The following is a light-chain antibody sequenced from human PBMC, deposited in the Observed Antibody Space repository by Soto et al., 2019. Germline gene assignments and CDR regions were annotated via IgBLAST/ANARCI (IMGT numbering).Light chain of an antibody. CDR2: EVN. CDR1: SGDIGAYNY. J-gene: IGLJ3*02. CDR3: GAHAGSNTWV. Sequence: QSALTQSPSASASPGQSVTISYTGSSGDIGAYNYVSWYQQHPGKAPKLIIYEVNKRPSGVPDRFSGSKSGITASLTVSGLQADDEADYYCGAHAGSNTWVFGGGTKVTV. V-gene: IGLV2-8*01.